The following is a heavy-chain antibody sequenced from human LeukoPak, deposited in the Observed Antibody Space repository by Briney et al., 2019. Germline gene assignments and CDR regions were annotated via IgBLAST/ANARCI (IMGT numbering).Heavy chain of an antibody. D-gene: IGHD3-10*01. Sequence: PGGSQTLSCAASGFTFLRHGMTWFRQAPGKGLERVSVIYSGGSTYYADSVKGRFTISRDNSKNTLYLQMNSLRAEDTAVYYCARDLLVRGVLNWGQGTLVTVSS. CDR1: GFTFLRHG. V-gene: IGHV3-66*01. J-gene: IGHJ4*02. CDR2: IYSGGST. CDR3: ARDLLVRGVLN.